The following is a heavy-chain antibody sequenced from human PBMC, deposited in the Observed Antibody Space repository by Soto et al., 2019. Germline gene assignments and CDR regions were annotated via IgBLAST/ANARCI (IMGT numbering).Heavy chain of an antibody. CDR3: ARGTKPIGYCTNGVCYTPKQYYYYYGMDV. CDR1: GGSISSGDYY. Sequence: PSETLSLTCTVSGGSISSGDYYWSWIRQPPGKGLEWIGYIYYSGSTYYNPSLKSRVTISVDTSKNQFSLKLSSVTAADTAVYYCARGTKPIGYCTNGVCYTPKQYYYYYGMDVWGQGTTVTVSS. V-gene: IGHV4-30-4*01. CDR2: IYYSGST. J-gene: IGHJ6*02. D-gene: IGHD2-8*01.